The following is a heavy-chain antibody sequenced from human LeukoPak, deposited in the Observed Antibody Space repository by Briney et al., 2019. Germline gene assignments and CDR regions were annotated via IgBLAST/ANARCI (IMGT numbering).Heavy chain of an antibody. Sequence: GGSLGLSCAASGFTFSSYSMNWVRQAPGKGLEWVSSISSSSSYIYYADSVKGRFTISRDNAKNSLYLQMNSLRAEDTAVYYCARGPYYYDSSGYGGYFDYWGQGTLVTVSS. D-gene: IGHD3-22*01. J-gene: IGHJ4*02. V-gene: IGHV3-21*01. CDR3: ARGPYYYDSSGYGGYFDY. CDR2: ISSSSSYI. CDR1: GFTFSSYS.